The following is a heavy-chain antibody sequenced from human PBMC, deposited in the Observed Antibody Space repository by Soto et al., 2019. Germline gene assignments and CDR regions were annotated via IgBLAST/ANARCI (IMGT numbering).Heavy chain of an antibody. Sequence: QVQLVQSGAEVKKPGASVKVSCKASGYTFSNYGFSWMRQAPGQGLEWMGWIYIDDTKYAQNLQGRVTMTTDTSTGTVYMELRSLRSDDTAVYYGARDRYWNLDYWGQGTLATVSS. CDR1: GYTFSNYG. J-gene: IGHJ4*02. D-gene: IGHD1-1*01. CDR3: ARDRYWNLDY. CDR2: IYIDDT. V-gene: IGHV1-18*01.